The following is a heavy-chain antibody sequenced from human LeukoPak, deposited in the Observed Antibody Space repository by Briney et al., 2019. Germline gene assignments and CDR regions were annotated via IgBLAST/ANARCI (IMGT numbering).Heavy chain of an antibody. CDR3: ARALGPNDYVWGSYRSYYFDY. J-gene: IGHJ4*02. CDR2: INHSGST. V-gene: IGHV4-39*07. CDR1: GGSISSSSYY. Sequence: SETLSLTCTVSGGSISSSSYYWGWIRQPPGTGLEWIGEINHSGSTNYNPSLKSRVTISVDTSKNQFSLKLSSVTAADTAVYYCARALGPNDYVWGSYRSYYFDYWGQGTLVTVSS. D-gene: IGHD3-16*02.